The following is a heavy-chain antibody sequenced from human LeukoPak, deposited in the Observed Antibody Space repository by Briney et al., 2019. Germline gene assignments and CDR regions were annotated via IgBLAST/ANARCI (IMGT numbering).Heavy chain of an antibody. CDR3: AKGWELHGVNYMDV. D-gene: IGHD1-26*01. CDR2: ISYDGSNK. CDR1: GFTFSSYG. Sequence: QPGGSLRLSCAASGFTFSSYGMHWVREAPGKGLEWVAVISYDGSNKYYADSVKGRFTISRDYSKNTLYLQMNSLRAEDTAVYYCAKGWELHGVNYMDVWGKGTTVTVSS. J-gene: IGHJ6*03. V-gene: IGHV3-30*18.